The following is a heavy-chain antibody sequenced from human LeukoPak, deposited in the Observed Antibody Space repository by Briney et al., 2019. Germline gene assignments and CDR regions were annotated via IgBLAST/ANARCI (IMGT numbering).Heavy chain of an antibody. CDR1: GFTFSSYD. CDR3: AKDRGITARPVLDY. CDR2: TSGSGRNT. J-gene: IGHJ4*02. Sequence: GGSLRLSCAASGFTFSSYDMSWVRQAPGKGLEWVSTTSGSGRNTYYADSVKGRFTISTDNSKNTLYLQVNNLRADDTAVYYCAKDRGITARPVLDYWGQGTLVTVSS. D-gene: IGHD6-6*01. V-gene: IGHV3-23*01.